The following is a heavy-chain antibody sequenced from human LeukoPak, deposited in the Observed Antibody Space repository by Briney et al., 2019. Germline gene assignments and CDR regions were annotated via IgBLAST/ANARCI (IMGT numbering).Heavy chain of an antibody. J-gene: IGHJ4*02. CDR3: AKDIEEQLSGVDY. CDR1: GFTFDDYA. V-gene: IGHV3-9*01. CDR2: ISWNSGSI. Sequence: GRSLRLSCAASGFTFDDYAMHWVRQAPGKGLEWVSDISWNSGSIGYADSVKGRFTISRDNAKNSLYLQMNSLRAEDTALYYCAKDIEEQLSGVDYWGQGTLVTVSS. D-gene: IGHD6-6*01.